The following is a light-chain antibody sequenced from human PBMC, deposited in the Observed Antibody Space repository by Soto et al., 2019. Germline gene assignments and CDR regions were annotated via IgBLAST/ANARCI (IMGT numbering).Light chain of an antibody. CDR1: NSDVASYNL. V-gene: IGLV2-23*03. CDR3: CSYAGTATV. CDR2: EGT. J-gene: IGLJ1*01. Sequence: QSALTQPASVSGSPGQSITISCTGTNSDVASYNLVSWFRQHPGEAPKLIVYEGTQRPSGVSNRFSGSKSGNPASLTISGLQAEDEANYYCCSYAGTATVFGTGTKVTVL.